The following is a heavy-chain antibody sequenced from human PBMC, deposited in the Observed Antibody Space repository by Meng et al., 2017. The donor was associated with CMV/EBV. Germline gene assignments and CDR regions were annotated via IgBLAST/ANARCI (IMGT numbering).Heavy chain of an antibody. Sequence: QLRASGPGLVKPSVTLPLPCPVSGGSISSSSYYWGWIRQPPGKGLEWIGSIYYSGSTYYNPSLKSRVTISVDTSKNQFSLKLSSVTAADTAVYYCARSIAARPYRYNWFDPWGQGTLVTVSS. J-gene: IGHJ5*02. CDR2: IYYSGST. V-gene: IGHV4-39*07. CDR1: GGSISSSSYY. CDR3: ARSIAARPYRYNWFDP. D-gene: IGHD6-6*01.